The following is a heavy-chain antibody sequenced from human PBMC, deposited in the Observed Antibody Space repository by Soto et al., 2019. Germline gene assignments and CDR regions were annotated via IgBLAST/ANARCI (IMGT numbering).Heavy chain of an antibody. V-gene: IGHV4-31*03. J-gene: IGHJ6*02. CDR2: IYKIGST. CDR3: ARDRIQFSVDV. CDR1: GGSINSGGHY. Sequence: QVQLQESGPGLVKPSQTLSLTCSVSGGSINSGGHYWSWIRQHPGKGLEWIGHIYKIGSTDFNPSLKDRLTISIDTSKNQCSPRLRSVTDADTAVYYCARDRIQFSVDVWGQGTTVTVSS. D-gene: IGHD5-18*01.